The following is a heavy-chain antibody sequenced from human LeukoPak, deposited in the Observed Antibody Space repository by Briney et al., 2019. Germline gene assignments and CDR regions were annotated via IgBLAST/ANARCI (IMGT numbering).Heavy chain of an antibody. Sequence: GGSLRLSCAASGFTFSSYSMNWVRQAPGKGLEWVSYISSSSTIYYADSVKGRFTISRDNAKNSLYLQMNSLRAEDTAVYYCARDQDSSSWSLDYWGQGTLVTVSS. CDR2: ISSSSTI. D-gene: IGHD6-13*01. V-gene: IGHV3-48*01. CDR1: GFTFSSYS. J-gene: IGHJ4*02. CDR3: ARDQDSSSWSLDY.